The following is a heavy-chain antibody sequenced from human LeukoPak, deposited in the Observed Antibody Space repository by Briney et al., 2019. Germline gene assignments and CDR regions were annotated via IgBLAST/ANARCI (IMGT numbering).Heavy chain of an antibody. Sequence: SQTLSLTCTVSGGSISCGDYYWSWIRQPPGKGLEWIGYIYYSGSTYYNPSLKSRVTISVDTSKNQFSLKLSSVTAADTAVYYCARAFLTYYYDSSGYYYFDYWGQGTLVTVSS. V-gene: IGHV4-30-4*01. J-gene: IGHJ4*02. CDR2: IYYSGST. CDR3: ARAFLTYYYDSSGYYYFDY. D-gene: IGHD3-22*01. CDR1: GGSISCGDYY.